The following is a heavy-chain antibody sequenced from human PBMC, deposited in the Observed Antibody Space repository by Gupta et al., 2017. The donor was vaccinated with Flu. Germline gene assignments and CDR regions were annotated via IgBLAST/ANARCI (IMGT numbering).Heavy chain of an antibody. CDR2: ISSSGDT. Sequence: EVQLVESGGGLVQSGGSLRLSCAASGFTVSSYDMSWVRLAPGKGLEWVSFISSSGDTYQTDSVKGRFTISRDNAKNSVHLQMNNMRVEETAFYYCARGHWDSWGQGTLVTVSS. CDR3: ARGHWDS. V-gene: IGHV3-48*03. CDR1: GFTVSSYD. J-gene: IGHJ4*02.